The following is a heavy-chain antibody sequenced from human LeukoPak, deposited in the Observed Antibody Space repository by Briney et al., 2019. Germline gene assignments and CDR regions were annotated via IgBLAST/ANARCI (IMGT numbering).Heavy chain of an antibody. V-gene: IGHV3-66*02. D-gene: IGHD2-2*01. Sequence: GGSLRLSCAASGFTVSSNYMSWVRQAPGKGLEWVSVIYSGGSTYYADSVKGRFTISRDNSKNTLYLQMNSLRAEDTAVYYCARGRASSSTSCPSFDYWGQGTLVTVSS. CDR3: ARGRASSSTSCPSFDY. J-gene: IGHJ4*02. CDR1: GFTVSSNY. CDR2: IYSGGST.